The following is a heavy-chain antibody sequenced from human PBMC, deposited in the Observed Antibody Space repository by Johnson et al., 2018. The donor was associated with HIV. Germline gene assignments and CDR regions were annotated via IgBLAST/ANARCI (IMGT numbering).Heavy chain of an antibody. CDR2: IKHDGSEK. CDR1: GFTFSSYW. V-gene: IGHV3-7*01. J-gene: IGHJ3*02. D-gene: IGHD5-24*01. Sequence: VQLVESGGGVVRPGGSLRLSCAASGFTFSSYWMSWVRQAPGKGLAWVANIKHDGSEKYYVDSVKGRFTISRDNAKNSLYLQMNSLRAEDTAVYYCAREVRRWLQFDAFDIWGQGTMVTVSS. CDR3: AREVRRWLQFDAFDI.